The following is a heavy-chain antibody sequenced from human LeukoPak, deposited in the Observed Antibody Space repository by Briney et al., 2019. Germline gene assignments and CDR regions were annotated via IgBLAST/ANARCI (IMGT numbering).Heavy chain of an antibody. V-gene: IGHV4-59*08. J-gene: IGHJ6*03. D-gene: IGHD3-10*01. CDR2: IYYSGST. CDR3: ARQYGSGSYGYYYYYMDV. CDR1: GGSISSYY. Sequence: SETLSLTCTVSGGSISSYYWSWIRQPLGKGLEWIGYIYYSGSTNYNPSLKSRVTISVDTSKNQFSLKLSSVTAADTAVYYCARQYGSGSYGYYYYYMDVWGKGTTVTISS.